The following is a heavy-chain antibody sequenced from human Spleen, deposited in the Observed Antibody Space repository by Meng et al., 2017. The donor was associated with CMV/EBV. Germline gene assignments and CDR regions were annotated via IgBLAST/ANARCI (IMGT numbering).Heavy chain of an antibody. V-gene: IGHV3-23*01. Sequence: GESLKISCEFSGFTVTSCGLAWVRHVPGKGLEWVATISGDGVNRHYSDFVKGRFVISRDNSKRTMSLQMNSLRVDDTAVYYCATDAGVFNPFHYWGQGTLVTVSS. D-gene: IGHD3-10*01. J-gene: IGHJ4*02. CDR3: ATDAGVFNPFHY. CDR1: GFTVTSCG. CDR2: ISGDGVNR.